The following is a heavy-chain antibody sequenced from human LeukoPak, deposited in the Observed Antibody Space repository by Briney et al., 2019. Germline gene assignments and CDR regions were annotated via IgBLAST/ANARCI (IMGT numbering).Heavy chain of an antibody. CDR2: ISSSGSTI. J-gene: IGHJ4*02. CDR1: GFTFSSYE. D-gene: IGHD4-17*01. Sequence: PGGSLRLSCAASGFTFSSYEMNWVRQAPGKGLEWVSYISSSGSTIYYADSVKGRFTISRDNAENSLYLQMNSLRAEDTAVYYCARDYGDYELDYWGQGTLVTVSS. V-gene: IGHV3-48*03. CDR3: ARDYGDYELDY.